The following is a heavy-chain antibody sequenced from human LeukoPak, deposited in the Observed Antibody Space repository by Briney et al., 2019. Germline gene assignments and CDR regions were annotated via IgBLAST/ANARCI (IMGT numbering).Heavy chain of an antibody. CDR1: GFTFSSYG. CDR3: AELGITMIGGV. J-gene: IGHJ6*04. D-gene: IGHD3-10*02. CDR2: ISYDGSNI. V-gene: IGHV3-30*18. Sequence: GGSLRLSCAASGFTFSSYGMHWVRQAPGKGLEWVAVISYDGSNINYAESVKGRFTISRDNSKNTLYLQMNSLRAEDTAVYYCAELGITMIGGVWGKGTTVTISS.